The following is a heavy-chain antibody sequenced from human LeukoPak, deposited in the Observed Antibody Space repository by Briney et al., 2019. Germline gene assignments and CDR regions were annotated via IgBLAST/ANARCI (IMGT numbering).Heavy chain of an antibody. CDR3: AKVRAQFVSFGELNY. CDR1: RFTFSNYG. D-gene: IGHD3-10*01. J-gene: IGHJ4*02. Sequence: GGSLRLSCASSRFTFSNYGMHWVRQAPGKGLEWVAFIRYDGSNKYYADSVKGRFTISRDNSKNNLYLQMNSLGPEDTAVYYCAKVRAQFVSFGELNYWGQGILVTVSS. CDR2: IRYDGSNK. V-gene: IGHV3-30*02.